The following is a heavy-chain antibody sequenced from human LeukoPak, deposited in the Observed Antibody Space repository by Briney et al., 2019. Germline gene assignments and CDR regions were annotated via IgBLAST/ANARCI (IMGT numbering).Heavy chain of an antibody. CDR2: ISYDGSNK. CDR3: AKTPSSGSSGYYWFDY. J-gene: IGHJ4*02. Sequence: GGSLRLSCAASGFTFSSYGMHWVRQAPGKGLEWVAVISYDGSNKYYADSVKGRFTISRDSSKNTLYLQMNSLRAEDTAVYYCAKTPSSGSSGYYWFDYWGQGTLVTVSS. CDR1: GFTFSSYG. D-gene: IGHD3-22*01. V-gene: IGHV3-30*18.